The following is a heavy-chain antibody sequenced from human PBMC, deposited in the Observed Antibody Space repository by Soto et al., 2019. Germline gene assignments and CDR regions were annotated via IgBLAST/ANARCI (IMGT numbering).Heavy chain of an antibody. CDR1: GYTLSELS. D-gene: IGHD3-22*01. V-gene: IGHV1-24*01. CDR2: INPDDGNR. J-gene: IGHJ4*02. Sequence: ASVKVSCKVSGYTLSELSMHWVRQAPGKGLEWMGWINPDDGNRNFAQKFEDRVTMTTATSTNTVFLELRSLKSDDTAIYYCARDRLRGYDSSGFYSWGQGTMVTVSS. CDR3: ARDRLRGYDSSGFYS.